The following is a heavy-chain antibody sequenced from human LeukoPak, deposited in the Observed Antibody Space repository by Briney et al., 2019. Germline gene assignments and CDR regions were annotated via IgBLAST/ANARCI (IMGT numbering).Heavy chain of an antibody. CDR2: IYYSGST. D-gene: IGHD3-22*01. J-gene: IGHJ1*01. Sequence: SETLSLTCTVSGGSISSNSYYWGWIRQPPGKGLEWIGSIYYSGSTYYNPSLKNRVTISVDTSKNQFSLKLSSVTAADTAVYYCARLLKGLDSSGYYYQLATEYFQHWGQGTLVTVSS. CDR1: GGSISSNSYY. V-gene: IGHV4-39*01. CDR3: ARLLKGLDSSGYYYQLATEYFQH.